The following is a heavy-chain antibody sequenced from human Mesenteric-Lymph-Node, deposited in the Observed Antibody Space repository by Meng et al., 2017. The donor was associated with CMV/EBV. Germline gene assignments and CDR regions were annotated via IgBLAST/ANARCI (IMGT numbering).Heavy chain of an antibody. V-gene: IGHV3-30*04. J-gene: IGHJ4*02. CDR3: AREVITATGAFDY. Sequence: GESLKISCAASGFTFSVYSIHWVRQAPGKGLEWVAVISYDGSYEYYADSVKGRFTISRDNSNNTLYLQMNSLRAEDTAVYYCAREVITATGAFDYWGQGTLVTVSS. CDR2: ISYDGSYE. CDR1: GFTFSVYS. D-gene: IGHD1-20*01.